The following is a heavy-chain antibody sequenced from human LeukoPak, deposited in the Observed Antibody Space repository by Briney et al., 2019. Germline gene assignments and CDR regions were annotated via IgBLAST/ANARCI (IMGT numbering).Heavy chain of an antibody. CDR3: ARGLGMGYFDY. CDR2: IYSGGST. Sequence: GGSLRLSCAASGFTVSSNYMSWVRQAPGKELEWVSVIYSGGSTYYADSVKGRFTISRDNSKNTLYLQMNSLRAEYTAVYYCARGLGMGYFDYWGQGTLVTVSS. V-gene: IGHV3-66*01. J-gene: IGHJ4*02. D-gene: IGHD6-13*01. CDR1: GFTVSSNY.